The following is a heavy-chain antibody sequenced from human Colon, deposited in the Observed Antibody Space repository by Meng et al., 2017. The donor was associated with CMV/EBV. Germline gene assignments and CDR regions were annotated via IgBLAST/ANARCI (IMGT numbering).Heavy chain of an antibody. Sequence: GGSLRLSCAASGFTFSSYGMHWVRQAPGKGLEWVAFIRYDESNEKYSDSVKGRFTISRDNSRNTLYLQMTSLRAEDTAVYYCASVIASRRNYYGLDVWGQGTAVTVSS. D-gene: IGHD3-22*01. V-gene: IGHV3-30*02. CDR3: ASVIASRRNYYGLDV. CDR2: IRYDESNE. CDR1: GFTFSSYG. J-gene: IGHJ6*02.